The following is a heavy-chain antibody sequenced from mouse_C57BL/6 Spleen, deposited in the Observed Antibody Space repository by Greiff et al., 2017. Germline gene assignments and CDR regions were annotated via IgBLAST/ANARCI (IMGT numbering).Heavy chain of an antibody. CDR1: GYTFTSYG. CDR3: ARLGDYGPDY. V-gene: IGHV1-81*01. J-gene: IGHJ2*01. D-gene: IGHD2-4*01. CDR2: IYPRSGNT. Sequence: VQLQQSGAELARPGASVKLSCKASGYTFTSYGISWVKQRTGQGLEWIGEIYPRSGNTSYNEKFKGKATLTADKSSSTAYMELRSLTSEDSAVYFCARLGDYGPDYWGQGTTLTVSS.